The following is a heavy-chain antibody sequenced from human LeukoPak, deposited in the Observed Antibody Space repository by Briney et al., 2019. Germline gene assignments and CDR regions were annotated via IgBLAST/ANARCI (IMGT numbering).Heavy chain of an antibody. CDR1: GGSISSYY. Sequence: SETLSLTCTVSGGSISSYYWSWIRQPPGKGLEWIGYIYYSGSTNYNPSLKSRVTISVDTSKHQFSLKLSSVTAADTAVYYCARTSGSGYYTNWFDPWGQGTLVTVSS. D-gene: IGHD3-3*01. CDR3: ARTSGSGYYTNWFDP. J-gene: IGHJ5*02. CDR2: IYYSGST. V-gene: IGHV4-59*01.